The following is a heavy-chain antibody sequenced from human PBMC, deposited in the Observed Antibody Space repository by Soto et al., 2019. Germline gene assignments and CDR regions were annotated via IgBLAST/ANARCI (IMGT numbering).Heavy chain of an antibody. D-gene: IGHD1-26*01. CDR2: ISGSGGST. V-gene: IGHV3-23*01. J-gene: IGHJ4*02. Sequence: GSLTLSCQSSGFNFDNYGMHWVRQAPGKGLEWVSAISGSGGSTYYADSVKGRFTISRDNSKNTLYLQMNSLRAEDTAVYYCAKERGSTGGHFDYWGQGTPATVYS. CDR3: AKERGSTGGHFDY. CDR1: GFNFDNYG.